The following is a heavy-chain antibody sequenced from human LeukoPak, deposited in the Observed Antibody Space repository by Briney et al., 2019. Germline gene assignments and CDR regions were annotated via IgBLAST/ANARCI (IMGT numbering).Heavy chain of an antibody. V-gene: IGHV3-23*01. D-gene: IGHD6-19*01. CDR1: GFTFSSYA. CDR3: AKSYSSGWFMGDNWFDP. J-gene: IGHJ5*02. Sequence: GGSLRLSCAASGFTFSSYAMSWVRQAPGKGLEWVSDISGSGGSTYYADSVKGRFTISRDNSKNTLYLQMNSLRAEDTAVYYCAKSYSSGWFMGDNWFDPWGQGTLVTVSS. CDR2: ISGSGGST.